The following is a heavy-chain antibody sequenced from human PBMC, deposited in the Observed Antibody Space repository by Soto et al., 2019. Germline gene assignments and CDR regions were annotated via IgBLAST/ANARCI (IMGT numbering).Heavy chain of an antibody. V-gene: IGHV4-34*01. Sequence: SETLSLTCAVYGGSFSGYYWSWIRQPPGKGLEWIGEINHSGSTNYNPSLKSRVTISVDTSKNQFSLKLSSVTAADTAVYYCARIPKGYSGCPSGYWGQGTLVTVSS. CDR2: INHSGST. D-gene: IGHD5-12*01. CDR1: GGSFSGYY. CDR3: ARIPKGYSGCPSGY. J-gene: IGHJ4*02.